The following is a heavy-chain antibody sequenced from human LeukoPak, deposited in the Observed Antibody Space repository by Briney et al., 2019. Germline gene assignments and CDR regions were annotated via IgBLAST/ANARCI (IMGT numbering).Heavy chain of an antibody. D-gene: IGHD3-10*01. CDR1: GYRFTSHW. CDR2: IYPGDSDT. CDR3: ASAITMVRGVAFDY. V-gene: IGHV5-51*01. J-gene: IGHJ4*02. Sequence: GEALKISFKGSGYRFTSHWNGWVRPMPGKGLGWVGIIYPGDSDTRYSPSFQGQVTISADKAISTAYLQWSSLKASDTAMYYCASAITMVRGVAFDYWGQGTLVTVSS.